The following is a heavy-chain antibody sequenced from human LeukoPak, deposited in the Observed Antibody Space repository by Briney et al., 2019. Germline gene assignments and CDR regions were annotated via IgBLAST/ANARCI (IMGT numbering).Heavy chain of an antibody. CDR3: ARSNNWNPFDP. Sequence: SETLSLTCAVYGGSFSGYYWSWIRQPPGKGLEWIGEINHSGSTNYNPSLKSRVTISADTSKNQFSLKLSSVTAADTAVYYCARSNNWNPFDPWGQGTLVTVSS. J-gene: IGHJ5*02. V-gene: IGHV4-34*01. D-gene: IGHD1-20*01. CDR1: GGSFSGYY. CDR2: INHSGST.